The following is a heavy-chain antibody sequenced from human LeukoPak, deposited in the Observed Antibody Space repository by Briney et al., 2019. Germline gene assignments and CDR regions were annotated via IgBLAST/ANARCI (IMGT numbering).Heavy chain of an antibody. D-gene: IGHD3-16*02. CDR1: GYTFTDNG. Sequence: ASVKVSCNASGYTFTDNGISWVRQAPGEGLEWMGWISANSGKTNYAQRFQGRVTMTRETSSSTVYMELRSLRSDDTVVYFCAGDKNYRFDYWGQGTLVSVTS. CDR2: ISANSGKT. V-gene: IGHV1-18*01. CDR3: AGDKNYRFDY. J-gene: IGHJ4*02.